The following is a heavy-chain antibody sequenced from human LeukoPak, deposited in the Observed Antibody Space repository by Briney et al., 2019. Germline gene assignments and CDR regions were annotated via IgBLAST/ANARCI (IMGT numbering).Heavy chain of an antibody. CDR1: GFTFSSYG. Sequence: GGSLRPSCAASGFTFSSYGMHWVRQAPGKGLGWVAVIWYDGSNKYYADSVKGRFTISRDNSKNTLYLQMNSLRAEDTAVYYCARGGYYLYGMDVWGQGTTVTVSS. V-gene: IGHV3-33*01. D-gene: IGHD3-10*01. CDR2: IWYDGSNK. CDR3: ARGGYYLYGMDV. J-gene: IGHJ6*02.